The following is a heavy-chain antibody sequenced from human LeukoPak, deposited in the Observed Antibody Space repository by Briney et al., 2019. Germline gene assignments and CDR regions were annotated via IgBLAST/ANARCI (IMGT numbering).Heavy chain of an antibody. Sequence: GGSLRLSCAASGFTFSSYGMHWVRQAPGKGLEWVAVISYDGSNKYYADSVKGRFTISRDNSKNTLYLQMNSLRAEDTAVYYCAKDRSAGGYFDYWGQGTLVTVSS. V-gene: IGHV3-30*18. J-gene: IGHJ4*02. CDR1: GFTFSSYG. D-gene: IGHD3-16*01. CDR3: AKDRSAGGYFDY. CDR2: ISYDGSNK.